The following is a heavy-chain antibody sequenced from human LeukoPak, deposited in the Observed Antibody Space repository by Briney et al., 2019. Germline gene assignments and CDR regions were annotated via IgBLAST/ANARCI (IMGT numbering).Heavy chain of an antibody. CDR2: ISYDGDKQ. CDR1: GFTFNTFA. V-gene: IGHV3-30-3*01. D-gene: IGHD1-26*01. CDR3: ARESHEGATRAYNWFDP. Sequence: GGSLRLSCAATGFTFNTFAMHWVRQAPGKGLEWLGLISYDGDKQIYPASVKGRFSFSRDNSNNTLYLQMNNLRPEDTALYYCARESHEGATRAYNWFDPWGQGALVSVSS. J-gene: IGHJ5*02.